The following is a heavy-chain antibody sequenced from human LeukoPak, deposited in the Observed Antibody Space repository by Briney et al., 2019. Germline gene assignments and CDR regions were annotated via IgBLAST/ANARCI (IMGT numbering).Heavy chain of an antibody. CDR2: IWYDGSNK. CDR1: GFTFSSYG. J-gene: IGHJ5*02. Sequence: PGGSLILSCAASGFTFSSYGMHWVRQAPGKGLEWVAVIWYDGSNKYYADSVKGRFTISRDNSKNTLYLQMNSLRAEDTAVYYCARDKAGVSTVVTAWGQGTLVTVSS. D-gene: IGHD4-23*01. CDR3: ARDKAGVSTVVTA. V-gene: IGHV3-33*01.